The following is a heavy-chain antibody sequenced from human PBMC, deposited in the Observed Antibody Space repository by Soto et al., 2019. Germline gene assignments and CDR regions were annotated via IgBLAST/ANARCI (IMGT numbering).Heavy chain of an antibody. CDR3: AREPIVVVVAASPYYYGMDV. J-gene: IGHJ6*02. Sequence: GGSLRLSCAASGFTFSSYGMHWVRQAPGKGLEWVEVIWYDGSNKYYADSVKGRFTISRDNSKNTLYLQMTSLRAEDTAVYYYAREPIVVVVAASPYYYGMDVWGQGTTVTVSS. CDR2: IWYDGSNK. CDR1: GFTFSSYG. D-gene: IGHD2-15*01. V-gene: IGHV3-33*01.